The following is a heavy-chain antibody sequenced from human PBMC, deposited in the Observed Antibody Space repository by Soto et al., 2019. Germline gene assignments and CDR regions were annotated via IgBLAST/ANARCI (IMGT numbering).Heavy chain of an antibody. Sequence: GGSLRLSCAASGFTFSSYAMHWVRQAPGKGLEWVAVISYDGSNKYYADSVKGRFTISRDNSKNTLYLQMNSLRAEDTAVYYCARDQGMGLQRGYDHCDLMAFWGRGTTV. V-gene: IGHV3-30-3*01. CDR2: ISYDGSNK. D-gene: IGHD5-12*01. J-gene: IGHJ6*01. CDR3: ARDQGMGLQRGYDHCDLMAF. CDR1: GFTFSSYA.